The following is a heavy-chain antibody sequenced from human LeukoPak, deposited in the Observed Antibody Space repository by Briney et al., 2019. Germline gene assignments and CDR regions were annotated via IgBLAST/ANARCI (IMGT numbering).Heavy chain of an antibody. CDR2: IKQDGSEK. D-gene: IGHD3-22*01. Sequence: GGSLRLSCAASGFTFSSYWMSWVRHAPGKGLEWVASIKQDGSEKYYVDSVKGRFAISRDNAKNSLYLQMNSLRADDTAVYYCAKDPTMIVVVIPDYWGQGTLVTVSS. J-gene: IGHJ4*02. CDR3: AKDPTMIVVVIPDY. V-gene: IGHV3-7*01. CDR1: GFTFSSYW.